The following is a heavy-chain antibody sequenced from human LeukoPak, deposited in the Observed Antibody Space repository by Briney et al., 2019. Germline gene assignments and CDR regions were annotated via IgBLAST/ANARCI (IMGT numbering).Heavy chain of an antibody. V-gene: IGHV4-59*02. CDR1: GGSVTTYY. Sequence: SETLTLTCTVSGGSVTTYYWSWIRQFPGKRLEWISHVHYRGSPDYNPSLTSRVTISVDTSKNQFSLRLTSVTAADTAVYYCASLLPLSGYSFDYWGQGTLVTVSS. CDR2: VHYRGSP. CDR3: ASLLPLSGYSFDY. D-gene: IGHD3-3*01. J-gene: IGHJ4*02.